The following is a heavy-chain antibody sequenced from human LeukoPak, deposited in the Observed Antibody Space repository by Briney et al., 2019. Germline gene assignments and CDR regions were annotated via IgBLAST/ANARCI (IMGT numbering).Heavy chain of an antibody. Sequence: PGGSLRLSCAASGFTFSSYEMNWVRQAPGKGLEWVSAISGSGGSTYYADSVKGRFTISRDNSKNTLYLQMNSLRAEDTAVYYCAKGGGDYDSSGPGGAFDIWGQGTMVTVSS. J-gene: IGHJ3*02. CDR3: AKGGGDYDSSGPGGAFDI. D-gene: IGHD3-22*01. CDR2: ISGSGGST. V-gene: IGHV3-23*01. CDR1: GFTFSSYE.